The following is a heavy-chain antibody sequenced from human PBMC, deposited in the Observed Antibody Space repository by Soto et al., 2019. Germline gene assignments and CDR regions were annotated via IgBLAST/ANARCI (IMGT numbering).Heavy chain of an antibody. CDR3: ARDGYCSGGTCYPTKFDY. Sequence: QVQLQESGPGLVKPSETLSLTCTVSGGSISSYYWNWIRQPPGKGLEWIGNISYSGSTNYNPSLKSRVTISVDTSKNQFSLKLSSVTAADTAVYYCARDGYCSGGTCYPTKFDYWGQGTLVTVSS. V-gene: IGHV4-59*01. CDR1: GGSISSYY. J-gene: IGHJ4*02. CDR2: ISYSGST. D-gene: IGHD2-15*01.